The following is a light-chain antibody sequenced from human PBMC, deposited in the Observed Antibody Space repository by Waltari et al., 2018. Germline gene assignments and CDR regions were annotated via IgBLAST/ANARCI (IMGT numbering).Light chain of an antibody. CDR1: RSDVGGYNY. Sequence: QSALTQPPSASGSPGQSVPISCTGTRSDVGGYNYVSWYQQHPGKAPKLMIYEVSKRPSGVPDRFSGSKSGNTASLTVSGLQAEDEADYFCYSYAGSNTYVFGTGTKVSVL. J-gene: IGLJ1*01. V-gene: IGLV2-8*01. CDR3: YSYAGSNTYV. CDR2: EVS.